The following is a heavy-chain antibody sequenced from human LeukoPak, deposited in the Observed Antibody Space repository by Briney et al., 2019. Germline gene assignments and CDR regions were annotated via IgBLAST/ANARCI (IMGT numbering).Heavy chain of an antibody. CDR2: IYYSGST. CDR1: GDSISSYY. Sequence: PSEALSLTCTVSGDSISSYYWSWIRLPPGKGLEWIGSIYYSGSTNDNPSLKSRVTISIDTSKNQFSLKLSSVTAADTAVYYCARAMRATVGTDYFDPWGQGTLVIVSS. CDR3: ARAMRATVGTDYFDP. D-gene: IGHD6-13*01. J-gene: IGHJ5*02. V-gene: IGHV4-59*01.